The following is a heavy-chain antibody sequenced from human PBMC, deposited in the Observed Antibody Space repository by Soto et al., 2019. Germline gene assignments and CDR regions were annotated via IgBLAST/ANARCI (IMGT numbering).Heavy chain of an antibody. CDR2: IYYSGST. D-gene: IGHD3-22*01. Sequence: SETLSLTCTVSGGSISSGGYYWSWIRQHPGKGLEWIGYIYYSGSTYYNPSLKSRVTISVDTSKNQFSLKLSSVTAADTAVYYCARGDDSSGYPYYFDYWGQGTLVTVSS. J-gene: IGHJ4*02. CDR3: ARGDDSSGYPYYFDY. V-gene: IGHV4-31*03. CDR1: GGSISSGGYY.